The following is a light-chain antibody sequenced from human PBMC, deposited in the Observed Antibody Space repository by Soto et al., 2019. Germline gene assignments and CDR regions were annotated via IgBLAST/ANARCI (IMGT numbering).Light chain of an antibody. V-gene: IGKV3-11*01. CDR2: DAS. CDR1: QSVNNF. J-gene: IGKJ3*01. CDR3: QQRGSWPGT. Sequence: EIWFTQSSAIVSFSAGEISTLSCRASQSVNNFFAWYQQKPGQAPRLLIYDASYRAPGIPARFSGSGSGTDFTLTISSLEAEDSAVYYCQQRGSWPGTFGPGTKVDIK.